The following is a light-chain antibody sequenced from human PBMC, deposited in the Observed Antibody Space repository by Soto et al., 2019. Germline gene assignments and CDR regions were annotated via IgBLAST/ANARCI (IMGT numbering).Light chain of an antibody. CDR3: QQRHMWPIT. CDR1: HSINNW. CDR2: AAS. J-gene: IGKJ5*01. V-gene: IGKV1-5*01. Sequence: DIQMTQSHSTLSASVGDRFTITCRASHSINNWLAWYQQKQGKAPKLLIYAASSLQSGVPSRFSGSGYGTDFNLTISSLETEDSAVYYCQQRHMWPITFGQGTRLEIK.